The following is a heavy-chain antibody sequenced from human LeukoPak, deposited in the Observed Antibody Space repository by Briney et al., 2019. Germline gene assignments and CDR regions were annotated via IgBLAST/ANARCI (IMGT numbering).Heavy chain of an antibody. CDR3: AREPFIGATGTEVGPVWFDP. Sequence: QPGRSLRLSCAASGFTFSSYAMHWVRQAPGKGLEWVAVISYDGSNKYYANSVKGRFTISRDNSKNTLYLQMNSLRAEDTAVYYCAREPFIGATGTEVGPVWFDPWGQGTLVTVSS. CDR2: ISYDGSNK. V-gene: IGHV3-30*04. D-gene: IGHD6-13*01. CDR1: GFTFSSYA. J-gene: IGHJ5*02.